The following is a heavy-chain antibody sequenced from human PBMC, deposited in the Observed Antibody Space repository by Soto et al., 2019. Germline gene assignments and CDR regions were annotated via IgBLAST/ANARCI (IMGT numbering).Heavy chain of an antibody. Sequence: PWGSLRLSCAACGFTFSRNAMSWVRQAPGKGLEWVSVMSGSGGSTYYADSVTGRFTISRDNSKNTLYLQMNSLRAEDTAVYYCAKGYREYSSSWFDYWGQGTLVTVSS. CDR2: MSGSGGST. D-gene: IGHD6-13*01. V-gene: IGHV3-23*01. CDR1: GFTFSRNA. J-gene: IGHJ4*02. CDR3: AKGYREYSSSWFDY.